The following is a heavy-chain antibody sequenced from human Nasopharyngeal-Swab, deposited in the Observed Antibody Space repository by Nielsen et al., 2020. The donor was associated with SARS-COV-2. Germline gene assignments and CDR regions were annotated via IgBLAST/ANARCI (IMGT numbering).Heavy chain of an antibody. D-gene: IGHD6-19*01. CDR1: GFTFSSYG. J-gene: IGHJ3*02. V-gene: IGHV3-33*01. CDR3: ARDPNSSGGVDAFDI. CDR2: IWYGGSNK. Sequence: GESLKISCAASGFTFSSYGMHWVRQAPGKGLEWVAVIWYGGSNKYYADSVKGRFTISRDNSKNTLYLQMNSLRAEDTAVYYCARDPNSSGGVDAFDIWGQGTMVTVSS.